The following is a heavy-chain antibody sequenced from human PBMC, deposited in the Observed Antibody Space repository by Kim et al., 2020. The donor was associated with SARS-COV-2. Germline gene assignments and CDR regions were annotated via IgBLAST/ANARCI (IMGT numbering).Heavy chain of an antibody. CDR2: ISWNSGSI. CDR1: GFTFDDYA. CDR3: AKDSKQGGYSGYDFSYYYGMDV. V-gene: IGHV3-9*01. Sequence: GGSLRLSCAASGFTFDDYAMHWVRQAPGKGLEWVSGISWNSGSIGYADSVKGRFTISRDNAKNSLYLQMNSLRAEDTALYYCAKDSKQGGYSGYDFSYYYGMDVWGQGTTVTVSS. J-gene: IGHJ6*02. D-gene: IGHD5-12*01.